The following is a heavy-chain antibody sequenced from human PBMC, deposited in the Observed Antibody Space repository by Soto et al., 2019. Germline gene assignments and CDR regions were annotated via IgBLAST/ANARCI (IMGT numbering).Heavy chain of an antibody. V-gene: IGHV3-11*01. CDR3: ARDGLWEVPTDY. Sequence: ESGGGLVKPGGSLRLSCAVSGFNFRNYDMNWIRQAPGKGLEWVSYITGSGSSIYYVDSVKGRFTISRDNARNSLYLQMNSLSAEDTAVYYCARDGLWEVPTDYWGQGILVTVSS. CDR1: GFNFRNYD. D-gene: IGHD1-26*01. J-gene: IGHJ4*02. CDR2: ITGSGSSI.